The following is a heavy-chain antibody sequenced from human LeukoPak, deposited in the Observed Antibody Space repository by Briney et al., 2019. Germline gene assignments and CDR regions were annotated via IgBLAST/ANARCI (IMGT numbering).Heavy chain of an antibody. CDR3: AKDRSDSSRWYAGSH. Sequence: PGGSLRLSCAASGFTFSSYAMHWVRQVPGEGLEWVAAISDTGVSTYYADSVEGRFTISRDNSKNTLYLQMNSLRVEDTAVYYCAKDRSDSSRWYAGSHWGQGTLVTVSS. CDR1: GFTFSSYA. V-gene: IGHV3-23*01. CDR2: ISDTGVST. D-gene: IGHD6-13*01. J-gene: IGHJ4*02.